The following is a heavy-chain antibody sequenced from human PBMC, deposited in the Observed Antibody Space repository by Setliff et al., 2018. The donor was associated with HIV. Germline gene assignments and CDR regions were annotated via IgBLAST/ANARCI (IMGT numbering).Heavy chain of an antibody. Sequence: GGSLRLSCAASGFTFSSYAMSWVRQAPGKGLEWVSAISGSGGSTYYADSVKGRFTISRDNSKNTLYLQMNSLRAEDTAVYYCAKEQVPAAIQFHYYYMDVWGKGTTVTVSS. CDR1: GFTFSSYA. CDR2: ISGSGGST. CDR3: AKEQVPAAIQFHYYYMDV. J-gene: IGHJ6*03. D-gene: IGHD2-2*01. V-gene: IGHV3-23*01.